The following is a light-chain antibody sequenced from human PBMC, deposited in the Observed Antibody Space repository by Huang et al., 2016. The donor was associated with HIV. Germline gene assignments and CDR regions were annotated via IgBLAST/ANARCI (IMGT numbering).Light chain of an antibody. CDR1: QSVSSN. CDR3: QQYNNWPPTWT. J-gene: IGKJ1*01. V-gene: IGKV3-15*01. CDR2: GAS. Sequence: EIVMTQSPATLSVSPGERATLSCRACQSVSSNVAWYQQKPGQAPRLLIYGASTRAIGIPVRFSGSGSGTEFTLTISSLQSEDFAVYYCQQYNNWPPTWTFGQGTKVEIK.